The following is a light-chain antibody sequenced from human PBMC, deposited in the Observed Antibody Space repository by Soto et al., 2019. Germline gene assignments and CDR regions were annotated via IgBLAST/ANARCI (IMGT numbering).Light chain of an antibody. CDR3: SSYTSSSTRV. J-gene: IGLJ2*01. CDR2: DVS. V-gene: IGLV2-14*01. Sequence: QSALTQPASVSGSPGQSITISCTGTSSDVGGYNYVSWYQQHPGKAPKLMIYDVSNRPSGVSNRFSGSKSGNTASLAISGRQADDEADDYCSSYTSSSTRVFGGGTKVTGL. CDR1: SSDVGGYNY.